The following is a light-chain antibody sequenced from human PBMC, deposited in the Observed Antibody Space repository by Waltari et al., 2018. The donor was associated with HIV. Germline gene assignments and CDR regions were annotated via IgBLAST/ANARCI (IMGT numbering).Light chain of an antibody. CDR2: ASS. CDR3: QQYNAYPLT. J-gene: IGKJ4*01. Sequence: DIQMTQSPSSLSASVEDRLTITCRASHGISIYLAWFQQKPGRAPKSLIYASSNLQSGVPVRFSGSRSGTEFTLTITSLQPEDFATYYCQQYNAYPLTFGGGTRVEIK. CDR1: HGISIY. V-gene: IGKV1-16*01.